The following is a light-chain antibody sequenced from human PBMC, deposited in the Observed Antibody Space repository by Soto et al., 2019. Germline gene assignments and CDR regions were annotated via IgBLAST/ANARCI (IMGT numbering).Light chain of an antibody. CDR2: WAS. CDR1: QSVLYSSNNKNY. Sequence: DIVMTQSPDSLAVSLGERATINCKSSQSVLYSSNNKNYLAWYQQKPGQPPKLLIYWASTRESGVPDRFSGSGSGTDFTLTISSLQAEDVAVYYCQQYYSTLTFGGGTNVYIK. J-gene: IGKJ4*01. V-gene: IGKV4-1*01. CDR3: QQYYSTLT.